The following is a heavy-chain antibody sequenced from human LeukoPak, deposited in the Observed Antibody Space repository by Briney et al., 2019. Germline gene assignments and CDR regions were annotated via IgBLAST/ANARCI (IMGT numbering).Heavy chain of an antibody. D-gene: IGHD1-1*01. CDR3: ASLGTGRPPGPFFDY. V-gene: IGHV4-31*03. Sequence: SQTLSLTCTVSGGSISSGTYYWSWIRQHPGKGLEWIGYIYYSGSTYYNPSLKSRLIISVDRSKNQFSLKLSSVTAADTAVYYCASLGTGRPPGPFFDYWGQGTLVTVSS. CDR2: IYYSGST. CDR1: GGSISSGTYY. J-gene: IGHJ4*02.